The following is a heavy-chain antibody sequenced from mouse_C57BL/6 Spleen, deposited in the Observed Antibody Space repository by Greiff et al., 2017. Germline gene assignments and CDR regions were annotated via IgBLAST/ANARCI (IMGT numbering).Heavy chain of an antibody. CDR1: GFNIKDYY. J-gene: IGHJ1*03. Sequence: VQLKESGAELVKPGASVKLSCTASGFNIKDYYMHWVKQRTEQGLEWIGRIDPEDGETKYAPKFQGKATITADTSSNTAYLQLSSLTSEDTAVYYCALYYSNYVGYFDVWGTGTTVTVSS. CDR3: ALYYSNYVGYFDV. CDR2: IDPEDGET. D-gene: IGHD2-5*01. V-gene: IGHV14-2*01.